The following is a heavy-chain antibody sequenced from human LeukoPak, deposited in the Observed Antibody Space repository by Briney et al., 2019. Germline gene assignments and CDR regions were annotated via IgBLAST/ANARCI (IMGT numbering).Heavy chain of an antibody. CDR2: IYTSGST. D-gene: IGHD3-10*01. Sequence: PSETLSLTCTVSGGSISSYYWSWIRRPAGKGLEWIGRIYTSGSTNYNPSLKSRVTMSVDTSKNQFSLKLSSVTAADTAVYYCARSSITMVRGQRPTRFDYRGQGTLVTVCS. J-gene: IGHJ4*02. CDR1: GGSISSYY. CDR3: ARSSITMVRGQRPTRFDY. V-gene: IGHV4-4*07.